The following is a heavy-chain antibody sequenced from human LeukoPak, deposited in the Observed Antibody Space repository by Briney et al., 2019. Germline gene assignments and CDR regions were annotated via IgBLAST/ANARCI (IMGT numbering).Heavy chain of an antibody. CDR2: IKQDGSEK. CDR3: ARGGLSSPWFGGY. Sequence: GGSLRLSCAASGFTFSSYWMNWVRQAPGKGLERVANIKQDGSEKYYVDSVKGRFTVSRDNAKNSLFLQMNGLRVEDTAVYYCARGGLSSPWFGGYWGQGTLVTVSS. V-gene: IGHV3-7*01. CDR1: GFTFSSYW. J-gene: IGHJ4*02. D-gene: IGHD3-10*01.